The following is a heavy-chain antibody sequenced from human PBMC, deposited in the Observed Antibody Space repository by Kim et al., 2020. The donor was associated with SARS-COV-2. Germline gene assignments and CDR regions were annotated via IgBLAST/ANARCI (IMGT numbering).Heavy chain of an antibody. CDR1: GFTFSSYA. CDR3: AKDVWFGEVSPTNHPSSWFDP. V-gene: IGHV3-23*01. D-gene: IGHD3-10*01. J-gene: IGHJ5*02. Sequence: GGSLRLSCAASGFTFSSYAMSWVRQAPGKGLEWVSAISGSGGSTYYADSVKGRFTISRDNSKNTLYLQMNSLRAEDTAVYYCAKDVWFGEVSPTNHPSSWFDPWGQGTLVTVSS. CDR2: ISGSGGST.